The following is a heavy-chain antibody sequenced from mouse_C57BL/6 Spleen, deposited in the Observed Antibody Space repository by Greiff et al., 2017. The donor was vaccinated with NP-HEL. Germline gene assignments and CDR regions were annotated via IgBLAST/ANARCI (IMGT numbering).Heavy chain of an antibody. CDR2: IYPGNSDT. D-gene: IGHD2-4*01. Sequence: EVQLQQSGTVLARPGASVKMSCKTSGYTFTSYWMHWVKQRPGQGLEWIGAIYPGNSDTSYNQKFKGKAKLTAVTSASTAYMELSSLKNQDSAVYYCTRSIYYDYDGGYYYAMDDWGQGTSVTVS. V-gene: IGHV1-5*01. CDR1: GYTFTSYW. CDR3: TRSIYYDYDGGYYYAMDD. J-gene: IGHJ4*01.